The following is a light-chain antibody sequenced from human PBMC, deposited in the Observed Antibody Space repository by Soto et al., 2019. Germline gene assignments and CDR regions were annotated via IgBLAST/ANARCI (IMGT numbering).Light chain of an antibody. CDR2: GAS. CDR3: QQYTDWPLT. J-gene: IGKJ1*01. V-gene: IGKV3-11*01. CDR1: QNVYEY. Sequence: IDLTHSPATLSFSRGERATLSCRASQNVYEYVAWYQQKPGHAPRLLIYGASSRATGIPDRFSGSGSGTDFTLTISRLEPEDFAVYYCQQYTDWPLTFGQGTKVDIK.